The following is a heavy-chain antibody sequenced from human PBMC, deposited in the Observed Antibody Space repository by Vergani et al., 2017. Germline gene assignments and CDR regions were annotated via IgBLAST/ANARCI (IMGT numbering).Heavy chain of an antibody. D-gene: IGHD6-19*01. CDR1: GFTFDDYA. CDR3: AKDGSGWYFWYFDL. Sequence: EVQLVESGGGLVQPGRSLRLSCAASGFTFDDYAMHWVRQAPGKGLEWVSGISWNSGSIGYADSVKGRFTISRDNAKNSLYLHMNSLRAEETALDYCAKDGSGWYFWYFDLWGRGTLVTVSS. V-gene: IGHV3-9*01. J-gene: IGHJ2*01. CDR2: ISWNSGSI.